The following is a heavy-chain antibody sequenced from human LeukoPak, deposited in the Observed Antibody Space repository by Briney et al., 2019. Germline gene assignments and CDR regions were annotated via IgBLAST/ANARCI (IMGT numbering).Heavy chain of an antibody. V-gene: IGHV1-18*01. J-gene: IGHJ5*02. CDR1: GYAYTTGG. CDR3: ARDRVRAEEDSFDP. CDR2: IDTYSGKT. D-gene: IGHD2-21*01. Sequence: GASVKLSCKASGYAYTTGGFSWVRLAPAQGLELVWLIDTYSGKTNYAQKFPGRGPITSDTSTSKHYMVLRSLRSDATAVYYYARDRVRAEEDSFDPWGQGTLVTVSS.